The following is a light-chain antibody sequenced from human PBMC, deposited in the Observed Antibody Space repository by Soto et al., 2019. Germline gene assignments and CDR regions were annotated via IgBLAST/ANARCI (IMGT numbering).Light chain of an antibody. CDR2: AAS. CDR1: ETISAD. CDR3: QHYHNFPLT. Sequence: ISMTQSPPTLSVSPGGRVTLSCEASETISADLAWYHHRPGQAPRLLLYAASTSAPGVPARFSGSGSGTDFTLAIANLQPEDFGLYYCQHYHNFPLTFGQGTKLEIK. V-gene: IGKV3-15*01. J-gene: IGKJ2*01.